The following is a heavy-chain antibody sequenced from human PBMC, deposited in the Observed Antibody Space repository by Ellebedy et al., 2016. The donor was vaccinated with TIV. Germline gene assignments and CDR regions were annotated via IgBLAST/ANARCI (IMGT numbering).Heavy chain of an antibody. Sequence: GGSLRLXXAASGFTFSDYYMTWIRQAPGKGLEWLSYISSTASSMYYADSVRGRFTISRDNAENSLYLEMSSLRAEDTAVYYCTGGRRYGNNPFDYWGQGTLVTVSS. CDR3: TGGRRYGNNPFDY. CDR1: GFTFSDYY. CDR2: ISSTASSM. V-gene: IGHV3-11*01. D-gene: IGHD5-24*01. J-gene: IGHJ4*02.